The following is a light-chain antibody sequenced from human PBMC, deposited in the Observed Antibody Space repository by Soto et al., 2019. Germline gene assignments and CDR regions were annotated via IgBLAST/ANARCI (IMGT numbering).Light chain of an antibody. J-gene: IGLJ2*01. V-gene: IGLV2-11*01. Sequence: QSALTQPRSVSGSPGQSVSISCTGTSSDVGGYNYVSWYQQHPGKAPKLMIFDVSKRPSGVPDRFAGSKSGNTASLNISGLHAEDDADYCCCSYAVWYTLIFGGGTKLTVL. CDR3: CSYAVWYTLI. CDR1: SSDVGGYNY. CDR2: DVS.